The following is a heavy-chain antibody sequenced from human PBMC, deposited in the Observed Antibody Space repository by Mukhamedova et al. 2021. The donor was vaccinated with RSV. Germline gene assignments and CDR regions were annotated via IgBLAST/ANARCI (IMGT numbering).Heavy chain of an antibody. CDR3: ARSSTRITMIGGDY. J-gene: IGHJ4*02. Sequence: GLEWVAVISYDGSNKYYADSVKGRCTISRDNSKNTLYLQMNSLRAEDTAVYYCARSSTRITMIGGDYWGQGTLVTVSS. V-gene: IGHV3-30*04. CDR2: ISYDGSNK. D-gene: IGHD3-22*01.